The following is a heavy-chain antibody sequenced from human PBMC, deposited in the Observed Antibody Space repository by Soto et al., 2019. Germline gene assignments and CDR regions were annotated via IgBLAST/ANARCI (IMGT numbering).Heavy chain of an antibody. J-gene: IGHJ6*03. V-gene: IGHV4-34*01. CDR1: GGSFSGYY. Sequence: SETLSLTCAVYGGSFSGYYWSWIRQPPGKGLEWIGEINHSGSTNYNPSLKSRVTISVDTSKNQFSLKLSSVTAADTAVYYCARDREFYYYYYYMDVWGKGTTVTVSS. CDR2: INHSGST. CDR3: ARDREFYYYYYYMDV.